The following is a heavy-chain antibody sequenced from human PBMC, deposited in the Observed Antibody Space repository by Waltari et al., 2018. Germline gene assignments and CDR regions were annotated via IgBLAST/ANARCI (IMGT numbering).Heavy chain of an antibody. V-gene: IGHV1-8*01. CDR2: MNPTCGNT. Sequence: QEQLVQSGAEVKKPGASVKASCKASGYTFTSYDLNRGRRATGHGLEWMGWMNPTCGNTSYAQKFQVRVTMTRNTSISTAYMELSSLRSEDTAVYYCARRGRPGRFDPWGQGTLVTVSS. CDR1: GYTFTSYD. J-gene: IGHJ5*02. D-gene: IGHD3-16*01. CDR3: ARRGRPGRFDP.